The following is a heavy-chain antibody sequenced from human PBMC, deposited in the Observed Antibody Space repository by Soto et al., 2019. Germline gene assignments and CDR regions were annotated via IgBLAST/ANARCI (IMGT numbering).Heavy chain of an antibody. J-gene: IGHJ5*02. V-gene: IGHV6-1*01. CDR2: TYYRSKWYN. Sequence: SQTLSLTCVISGDSVSSNSAAWNWIRQSPSRGLEWLGRTYYRSKWYNDYAVSVKSRITINPDTSKNQFSLQLNSVTPEDTAVYYCARDIDSSSSLNNWFDPWGQGTLVTVPQ. D-gene: IGHD6-6*01. CDR1: GDSVSSNSAA. CDR3: ARDIDSSSSLNNWFDP.